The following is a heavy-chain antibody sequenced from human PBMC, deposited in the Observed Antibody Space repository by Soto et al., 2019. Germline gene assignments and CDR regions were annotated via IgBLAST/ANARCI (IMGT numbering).Heavy chain of an antibody. CDR2: ISGSGGNT. J-gene: IGHJ4*02. CDR3: ARDLPPGELSFFDY. Sequence: GGSLRLSCAASGFTFSSYAMSWVRQAPGKGLEWVSAISGSGGNTYYADSVKGRFTISRDNSKNTLYLQMNSLRAEDTAVYYCARDLPPGELSFFDYWGQGTLVTVSS. CDR1: GFTFSSYA. V-gene: IGHV3-23*01. D-gene: IGHD3-16*02.